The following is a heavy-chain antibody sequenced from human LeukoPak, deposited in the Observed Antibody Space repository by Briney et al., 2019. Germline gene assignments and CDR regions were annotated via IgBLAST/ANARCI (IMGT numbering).Heavy chain of an antibody. Sequence: GGSLRLSCAASGFTFSSYEMNWVRQAPGKGLEWVSYISSSGSTIYYADSVKGRFTISRDNAKNSLYLQMNSLRAEDTAVYYCARGPHYHHSTGHFSYWGQGNLVTVSS. CDR2: ISSSGSTI. J-gene: IGHJ4*02. V-gene: IGHV3-48*03. CDR1: GFTFSSYE. CDR3: ARGPHYHHSTGHFSY. D-gene: IGHD3-22*01.